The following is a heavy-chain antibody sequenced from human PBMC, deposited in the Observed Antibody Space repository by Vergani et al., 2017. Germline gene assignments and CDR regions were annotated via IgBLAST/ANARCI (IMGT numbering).Heavy chain of an antibody. CDR1: GYTFTSYG. Sequence: QVQLVQSGAEVKKPGASVKVSCKASGYTFTSYGISWVRQAPGQGLEWMGRIIPILGIANYAQKFQGRITITADKSTSTAYMELSSLRSEDTAVYYCARNYYDSSGYYLDYWGQGTLVTVSS. J-gene: IGHJ4*02. D-gene: IGHD3-22*01. V-gene: IGHV1-69*04. CDR2: IIPILGIA. CDR3: ARNYYDSSGYYLDY.